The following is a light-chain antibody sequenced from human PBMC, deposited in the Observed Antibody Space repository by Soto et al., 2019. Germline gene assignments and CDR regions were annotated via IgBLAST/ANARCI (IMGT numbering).Light chain of an antibody. J-gene: IGLJ1*01. CDR2: DNS. CDR3: QSYDSSLSGSYV. Sequence: CVLTQPPSVSGAPGQRVTISCPGSSSNIGAGYDAHWYQQLPGTAPKLLIYDNSNRPSGVPDRFSGSKSGTSASLAITGLQAEDEADYYCQSYDSSLSGSYVFGTGTRSPS. CDR1: SSNIGAGYD. V-gene: IGLV1-40*01.